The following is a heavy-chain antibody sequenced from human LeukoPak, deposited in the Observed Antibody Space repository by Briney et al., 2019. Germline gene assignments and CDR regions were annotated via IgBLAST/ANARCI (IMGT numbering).Heavy chain of an antibody. Sequence: LGESLKISCKGSGDSFTSYWIGWVRQMPGKGLEWMGIIYPGDSDTRYSPSFQGQVTISADKSISTAYLQWSSLKASDTAMYYCARPGGTGYYMYWYFDLWGRGTLVTVSS. CDR1: GDSFTSYW. D-gene: IGHD3/OR15-3a*01. CDR3: ARPGGTGYYMYWYFDL. J-gene: IGHJ2*01. V-gene: IGHV5-51*01. CDR2: IYPGDSDT.